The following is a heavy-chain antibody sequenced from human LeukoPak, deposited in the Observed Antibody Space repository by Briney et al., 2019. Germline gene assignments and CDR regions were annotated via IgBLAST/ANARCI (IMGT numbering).Heavy chain of an antibody. CDR1: GFTFSTYS. V-gene: IGHV3-48*04. CDR3: AKDRVDGSGSQFDS. Sequence: PGGSLRLSCAASGFTFSTYSMNWVRQAPGKGLEWVSSISSGGRSAYYADSVEGRFTISRDNANNPLHLQMNSLRADDTAVYYCAKDRVDGSGSQFDSWGQGSLVTVSS. CDR2: ISSGGRSA. J-gene: IGHJ4*02. D-gene: IGHD3-10*01.